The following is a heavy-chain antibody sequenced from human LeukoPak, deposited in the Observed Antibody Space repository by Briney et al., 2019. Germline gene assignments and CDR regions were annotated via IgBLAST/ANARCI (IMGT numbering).Heavy chain of an antibody. CDR1: GFTFSDPY. V-gene: IGHV3-72*01. Sequence: GGSLRLASAAPGFTFSDPYMDWVRQAPGKGLEWVGRTRNKANSYTQEYAASVKGRFTISRDDSQNSLYLQMNSLKTEDTAVYYCARGSDLSSWYRNYYYMDVWGKGTTVSVSS. CDR3: ARGSDLSSWYRNYYYMDV. J-gene: IGHJ6*03. D-gene: IGHD6-13*01. CDR2: TRNKANSYTQ.